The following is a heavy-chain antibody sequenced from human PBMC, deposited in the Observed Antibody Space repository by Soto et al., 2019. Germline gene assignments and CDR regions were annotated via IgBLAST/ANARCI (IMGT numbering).Heavy chain of an antibody. CDR3: ASFLPGDYGSVY. CDR2: IYYSGST. CDR1: GGSISSYY. Sequence: PSETLSLTCTVSGGSISSYYWSWIRQPPGKGLEWIGYIYYSGSTNYNPSLKSRVTISVDMSKNQFSLKLSSVTAADTAVYYCASFLPGDYGSVYWGQGTRVAVS. V-gene: IGHV4-59*01. D-gene: IGHD4-17*01. J-gene: IGHJ4*02.